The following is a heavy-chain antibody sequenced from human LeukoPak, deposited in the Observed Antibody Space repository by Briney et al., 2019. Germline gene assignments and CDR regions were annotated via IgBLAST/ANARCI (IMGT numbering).Heavy chain of an antibody. CDR2: IIPIFGTA. D-gene: IGHD5-18*01. J-gene: IGHJ4*02. CDR3: ARDRGYSYGYSYY. CDR1: GGTFSSYA. Sequence: SVKVSCKASGGTFSSYAISWVRQAPGQGLEWMGGIIPIFGTANYAQKFQGRVTITADKSTSTAYMELSSLRSEDMAVYYCARDRGYSYGYSYYWGQGTLVTVSS. V-gene: IGHV1-69*06.